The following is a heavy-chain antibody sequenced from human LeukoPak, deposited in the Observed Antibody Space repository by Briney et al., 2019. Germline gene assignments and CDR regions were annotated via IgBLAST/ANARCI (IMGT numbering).Heavy chain of an antibody. CDR2: ISSSSSYT. V-gene: IGHV3-11*05. J-gene: IGHJ4*02. D-gene: IGHD3-22*01. CDR3: AAESIYYDSSGYYSR. CDR1: GFTSSDYY. Sequence: NSGGSLRLSCAASGFTSSDYYMSWIRQAPGKGLEWVSYISSSSSYTNYADSVKGRFTISRDNARNSLYLQMNSLRAEDTAVYYCAAESIYYDSSGYYSRWGQGTPVTVSS.